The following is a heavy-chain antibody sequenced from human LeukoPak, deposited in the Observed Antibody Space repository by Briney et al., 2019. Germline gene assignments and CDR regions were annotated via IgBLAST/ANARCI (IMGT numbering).Heavy chain of an antibody. J-gene: IGHJ4*02. D-gene: IGHD3-22*01. Sequence: GGSLRLSCAASGFTFSNAWMSWVRQAPGKGLEWVGRIKSKTDGGTTDYAAPVKGRFSISRDDSQTTLYLQMTSLKTEDTALYYCTTDFNIDSSGTPYYFDYWGQGTLVTVSS. CDR3: TTDFNIDSSGTPYYFDY. CDR2: IKSKTDGGTT. CDR1: GFTFSNAW. V-gene: IGHV3-15*01.